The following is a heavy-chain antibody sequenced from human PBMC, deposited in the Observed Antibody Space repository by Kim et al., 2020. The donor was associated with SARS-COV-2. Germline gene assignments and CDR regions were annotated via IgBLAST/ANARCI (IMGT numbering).Heavy chain of an antibody. D-gene: IGHD1-26*01. V-gene: IGHV1-46*01. J-gene: IGHJ3*01. CDR2: VNPSGAST. CDR3: ARAHSGTYYAFDL. Sequence: ASVKVSCKASGYTITGYYMHWVRQAPGQGLEWVGIVNPSGASTRYIQKFQGRVTMTRDTSTSTVYMEVTSLRSEDTAVYYCARAHSGTYYAFDLWGQGTMVIVSS. CDR1: GYTITGYY.